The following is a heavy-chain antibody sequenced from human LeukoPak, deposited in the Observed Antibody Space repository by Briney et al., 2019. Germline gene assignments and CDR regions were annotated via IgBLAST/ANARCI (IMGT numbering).Heavy chain of an antibody. D-gene: IGHD6-13*01. Sequence: GGSLRLSCAASGFTFSSYGMHWVRQAPGKGLEWVAVISYGGSNKYYADSVKGRFTISRDNSKNTLYLQMNSLRAEDTAVYYCAKDQTQGIAAAGADYWGQGTLVTVSS. CDR3: AKDQTQGIAAAGADY. CDR2: ISYGGSNK. V-gene: IGHV3-30*18. J-gene: IGHJ4*02. CDR1: GFTFSSYG.